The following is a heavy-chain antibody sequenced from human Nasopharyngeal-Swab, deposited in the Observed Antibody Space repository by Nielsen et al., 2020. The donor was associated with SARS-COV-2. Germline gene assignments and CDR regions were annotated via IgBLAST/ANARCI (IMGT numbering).Heavy chain of an antibody. V-gene: IGHV3-30*03. J-gene: IGHJ4*02. CDR3: ARWAYTYYYDSSGYSDY. CDR2: ISYDGSNK. D-gene: IGHD3-22*01. CDR1: GFTFSSYG. Sequence: GGSLRLSCAASGFTFSSYGMHWVRQAPGKGLEWVAVISYDGSNKYYADSVKGRFTISRDNSKNTLYLQMNSLRAEDTAVYYCARWAYTYYYDSSGYSDYWGQGTLVTVSS.